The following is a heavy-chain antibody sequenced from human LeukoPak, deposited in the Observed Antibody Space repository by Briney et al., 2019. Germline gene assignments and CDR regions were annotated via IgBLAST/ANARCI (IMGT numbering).Heavy chain of an antibody. Sequence: SVKVSCKASGGTFSSYAISWVRQAPGQGLEWMGGIIPIFGTANYAQKFQGGVTITTDESTSTAYMELSSLRSEDTAVYYCARTVGATIYFDYWGQGTLVTVSS. CDR2: IIPIFGTA. D-gene: IGHD1-26*01. CDR3: ARTVGATIYFDY. J-gene: IGHJ4*02. CDR1: GGTFSSYA. V-gene: IGHV1-69*05.